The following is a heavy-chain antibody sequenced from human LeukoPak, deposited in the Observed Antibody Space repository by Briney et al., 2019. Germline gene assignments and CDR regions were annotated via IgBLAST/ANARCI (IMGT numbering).Heavy chain of an antibody. CDR3: AGDENAAMVPAYYCSGGSCHPYYYYYGMDV. CDR1: GGTFSSYA. V-gene: IGHV1-69*01. CDR2: IIPIFGTA. Sequence: APVKVSCKASGGTFSSYAISWVRQAPGQGLEWMGGIIPIFGTANYAQKFQGRVTITADESTSTAYMELSSLRSEDTAVYYCAGDENAAMVPAYYCSGGSCHPYYYYYGMDVWGQGTTVTVSS. J-gene: IGHJ6*02. D-gene: IGHD2-15*01.